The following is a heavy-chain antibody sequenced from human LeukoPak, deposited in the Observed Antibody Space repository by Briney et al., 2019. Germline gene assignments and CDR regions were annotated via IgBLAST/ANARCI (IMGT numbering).Heavy chain of an antibody. J-gene: IGHJ4*02. CDR3: ARDTNVVAFDY. CDR2: INTNTGNP. Sequence: ASVKVSCKASGYTFTPYSINWVRQAPGQGLEWMGWINTNTGNPTYTQGFTGRFVFSLDTSVSTAYLQISSLKAEDTAIYYCARDTNVVAFDYWGQGTLVTVSS. D-gene: IGHD2-15*01. V-gene: IGHV7-4-1*02. CDR1: GYTFTPYS.